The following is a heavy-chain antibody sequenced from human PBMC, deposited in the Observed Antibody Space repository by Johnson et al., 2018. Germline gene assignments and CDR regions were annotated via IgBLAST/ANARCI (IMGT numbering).Heavy chain of an antibody. J-gene: IGHJ1*01. V-gene: IGHV3-33*06. Sequence: QVQLVESGGGVVQXGRSLRLSCAASGFTFSSYGMHWVRQAPGKGLEWVAVIWYDGSNKYYAASVKGRFTISRDTSKNTLYLQMNSLRAEDTAVYYSAKEYGMATITGYCQYWGQGTLVTVSS. CDR1: GFTFSSYG. D-gene: IGHD5-24*01. CDR3: AKEYGMATITGYCQY. CDR2: IWYDGSNK.